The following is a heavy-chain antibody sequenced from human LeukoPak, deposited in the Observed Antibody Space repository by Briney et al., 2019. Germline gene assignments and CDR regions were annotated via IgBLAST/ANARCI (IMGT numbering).Heavy chain of an antibody. Sequence: SETLSLTCAVYGGSFSGYYWSWIRQPPGKGLEWIGEINHSGSTNYNPSLKSRVTISVDTSKNQFSLKLSSVTAADTAVYYCAAILRMRRPKLGDAFDIWGQGTMVTVSS. CDR1: GGSFSGYY. CDR2: INHSGST. J-gene: IGHJ3*02. CDR3: AAILRMRRPKLGDAFDI. D-gene: IGHD3-16*01. V-gene: IGHV4-34*01.